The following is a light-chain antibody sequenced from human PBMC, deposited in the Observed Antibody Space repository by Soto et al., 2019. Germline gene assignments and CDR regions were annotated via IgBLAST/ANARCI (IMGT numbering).Light chain of an antibody. Sequence: EIVLTQSPATLSLSPGERATLSCRASQSVSSYLAWYQHKPDQAPRLLIHDASNRATGIPARFSGSGSGTDFTLTLSSLEAEDFAVYYCQQRTNWPSSTFGQGTRLEMK. J-gene: IGKJ5*01. CDR2: DAS. CDR1: QSVSSY. CDR3: QQRTNWPSST. V-gene: IGKV3-11*01.